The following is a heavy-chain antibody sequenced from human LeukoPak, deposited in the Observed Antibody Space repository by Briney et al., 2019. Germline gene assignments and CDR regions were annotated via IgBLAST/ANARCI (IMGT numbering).Heavy chain of an antibody. CDR2: ISAYNGNT. V-gene: IGHV1-18*01. CDR3: ASGRLRYFDWLFPDLDY. Sequence: ASVKVSCKASGYTFTSYGISWVRQAPGQGLEWMGWISAYNGNTNYAQKLQGRVTMTTDTSTSTAYMGLRSLRSDDTAVYYCASGRLRYFDWLFPDLDYWGQGTLVTVSS. D-gene: IGHD3-9*01. J-gene: IGHJ4*02. CDR1: GYTFTSYG.